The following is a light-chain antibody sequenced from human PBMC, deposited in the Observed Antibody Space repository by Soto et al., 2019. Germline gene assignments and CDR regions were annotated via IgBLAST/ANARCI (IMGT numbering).Light chain of an antibody. CDR1: ESVTNY. Sequence: EILLTQSPATLSLSAGERGTLSCRASESVTNYLAWYQPKPGQAPRLLVYDVSNRATGIPARFSGGGSGTDFTLTISNLAPEDFAVYYCQQRSDSPWTFGQGTKVDIK. J-gene: IGKJ1*01. V-gene: IGKV3-11*01. CDR3: QQRSDSPWT. CDR2: DVS.